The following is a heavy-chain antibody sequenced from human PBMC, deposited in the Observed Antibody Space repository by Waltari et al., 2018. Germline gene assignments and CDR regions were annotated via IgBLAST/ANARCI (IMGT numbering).Heavy chain of an antibody. Sequence: QVQLVQSGAEVKKPGSSVKVSCKASGGDLSSYVVNWVRQAPGQGPEWMGAIIPIFGTTHTAERCQGRLTITADDSTSTVYMELSSLRREDTAVYYCARSGNSAGLSLVYWGQGTLVTVSS. CDR1: GGDLSSYV. D-gene: IGHD2-8*01. CDR2: IIPIFGTT. V-gene: IGHV1-69*01. J-gene: IGHJ4*02. CDR3: ARSGNSAGLSLVY.